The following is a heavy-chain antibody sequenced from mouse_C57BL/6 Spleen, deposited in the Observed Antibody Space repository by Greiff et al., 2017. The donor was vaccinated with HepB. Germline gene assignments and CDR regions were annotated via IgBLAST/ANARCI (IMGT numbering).Heavy chain of an antibody. Sequence: EVKLLESGPGMVKPSQSLSLTCTVTGYSITSGYDWHWIRHFPGNKLEWMGYISYSGSTNYNPSLKSRISITHDTSKNHFFLKLNSVTTEDTATYYCARGRYYDYDEYFDVWGTGTTVTVSS. CDR3: ARGRYYDYDEYFDV. CDR2: ISYSGST. D-gene: IGHD2-4*01. J-gene: IGHJ1*03. V-gene: IGHV3-1*01. CDR1: GYSITSGYD.